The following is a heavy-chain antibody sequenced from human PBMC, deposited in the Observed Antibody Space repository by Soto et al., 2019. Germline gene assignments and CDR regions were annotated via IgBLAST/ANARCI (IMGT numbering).Heavy chain of an antibody. D-gene: IGHD1-26*01. J-gene: IGHJ6*02. CDR2: INPSGGST. V-gene: IGHV1-46*03. Sequence: ASVKVSCKASGDTFSTYSITWVRQAPEQGLEWMGIINPSGGSTSYAQKFQGRVTMTRDTSTSTVYMELSSLRSEDTAVYYCARGNSGSYYPGYYYGMDVWGQGTTVTVSS. CDR1: GDTFSTYS. CDR3: ARGNSGSYYPGYYYGMDV.